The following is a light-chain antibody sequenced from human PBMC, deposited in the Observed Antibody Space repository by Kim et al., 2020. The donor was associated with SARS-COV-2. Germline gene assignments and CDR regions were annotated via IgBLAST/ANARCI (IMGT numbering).Light chain of an antibody. V-gene: IGLV3-1*01. CDR1: KLGEKY. Sequence: SYELTQPPSVSVSPGQTASITCSGDKLGEKYACWYQQKPGQSPVLVIYQDTKRPSGIPERFSGSNSGKTATLTISGTQAMDEADYYCQTWDSITVVFGGG. J-gene: IGLJ2*01. CDR3: QTWDSITVV. CDR2: QDT.